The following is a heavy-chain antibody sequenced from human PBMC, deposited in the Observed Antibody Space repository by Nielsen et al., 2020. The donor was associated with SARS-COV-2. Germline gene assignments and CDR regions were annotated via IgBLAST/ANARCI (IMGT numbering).Heavy chain of an antibody. CDR3: AKVPDYGDYGLGAFDI. CDR2: IWFDGSNK. J-gene: IGHJ3*02. Sequence: GESLKISCAASGFTFSRYGMHWVRQAPGRGLEWVAVIWFDGSNKYYADSVKGRFTISRDNSKNTLYLQMNSLRAEDTAVYYCAKVPDYGDYGLGAFDIWGQGTMVTVSS. D-gene: IGHD4-17*01. V-gene: IGHV3-30*02. CDR1: GFTFSRYG.